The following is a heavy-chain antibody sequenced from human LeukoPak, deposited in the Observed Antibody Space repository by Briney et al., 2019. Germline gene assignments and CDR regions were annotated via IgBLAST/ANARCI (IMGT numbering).Heavy chain of an antibody. CDR1: GYTFTSYG. CDR2: ISGYNGNT. D-gene: IGHD3-10*01. J-gene: IGHJ4*02. Sequence: ASVKVSCKSSGYTFTSYGINWVRQAPGQGLEWMAWISGYNGNTNYAQKFQGRVIMTTDTSTSTAYLELRSLRSDDTALYYCARVGHTIIQGAMDYWGQGTLVTVSS. CDR3: ARVGHTIIQGAMDY. V-gene: IGHV1-18*01.